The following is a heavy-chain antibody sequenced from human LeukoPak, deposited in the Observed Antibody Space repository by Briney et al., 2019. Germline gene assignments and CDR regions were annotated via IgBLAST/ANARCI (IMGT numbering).Heavy chain of an antibody. CDR3: ARGPFGTFDY. J-gene: IGHJ4*02. CDR1: GYTFTSYY. CDR2: INPSGGST. Sequence: ASVKVSCKASGYTFTSYYMHWVRQAPGQGLEWMGIINPSGGSTSYAQKFQGRVTMTRNTSISTAYMELSSLRSEDTAVYYCARGPFGTFDYWGQGTLVTVSS. V-gene: IGHV1-46*01. D-gene: IGHD3-10*01.